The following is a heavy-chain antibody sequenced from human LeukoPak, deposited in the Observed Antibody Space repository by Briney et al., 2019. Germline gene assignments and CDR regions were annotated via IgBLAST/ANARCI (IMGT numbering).Heavy chain of an antibody. CDR1: GYTFTGYY. J-gene: IGHJ4*02. Sequence: ASAKVSCKASGYTFTGYYMHWVRQAPGQGLECMGWITPNSGGTNYAQKFQGRVTMTRDTAISTAYMELSRLRSDDTAVYYCARDLGYDSSGYYYGDRDYWGQGTLVTVSS. D-gene: IGHD3-22*01. V-gene: IGHV1-2*02. CDR2: ITPNSGGT. CDR3: ARDLGYDSSGYYYGDRDY.